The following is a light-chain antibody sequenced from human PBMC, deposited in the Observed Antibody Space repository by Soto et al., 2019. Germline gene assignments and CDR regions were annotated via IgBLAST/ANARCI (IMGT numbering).Light chain of an antibody. CDR1: SSDIGGYNY. CDR2: EVS. Sequence: QSALTQPASVSGSPGQSITISCTGNSSDIGGYNYVSWYQQHPGKAPKLIIYEVSNRPSGVSNRFSGSKSGNTASLTISGLQAEDESDYYCSSYTSFSSVVFGGGTKLTVL. J-gene: IGLJ2*01. V-gene: IGLV2-14*01. CDR3: SSYTSFSSVV.